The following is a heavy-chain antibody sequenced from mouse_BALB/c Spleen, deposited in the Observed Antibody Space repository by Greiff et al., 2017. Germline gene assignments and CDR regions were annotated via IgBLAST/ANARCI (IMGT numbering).Heavy chain of an antibody. J-gene: IGHJ4*01. D-gene: IGHD2-2*01. Sequence: QVQLQQSGAELMKPGASVKISCKASGYTFTSYWMQWVKQRPGQGLEWIGAIYPGDGDTRYTQKFKGKATLTADKSSSTAYMQLSSLASEDSAVYYCARGVWLDYAMDYWGQGTSVTVSS. CDR3: ARGVWLDYAMDY. V-gene: IGHV1-87*01. CDR1: GYTFTSYW. CDR2: IYPGDGDT.